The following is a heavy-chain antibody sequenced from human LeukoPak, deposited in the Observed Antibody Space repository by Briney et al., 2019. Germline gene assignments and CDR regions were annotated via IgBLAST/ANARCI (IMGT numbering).Heavy chain of an antibody. Sequence: GGSLRLSCAASGFAFSDYYMSWIRQAPGKGLEWVSYISSSGSTIYYADSVKGRFTISRDNAKNSLYLRMNSLRAEDTAVYYCARGGEMATTHYFDYWGQGTLVTVSS. V-gene: IGHV3-11*01. D-gene: IGHD5-24*01. CDR3: ARGGEMATTHYFDY. J-gene: IGHJ4*02. CDR2: ISSSGSTI. CDR1: GFAFSDYY.